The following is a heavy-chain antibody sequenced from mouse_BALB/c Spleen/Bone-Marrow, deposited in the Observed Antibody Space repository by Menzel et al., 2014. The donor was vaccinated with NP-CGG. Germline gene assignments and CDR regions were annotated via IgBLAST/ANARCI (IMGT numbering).Heavy chain of an antibody. CDR3: ARHDGVTSYYAMDY. D-gene: IGHD2-1*01. CDR1: GFTFSSYG. CDR2: ISSGGGYT. J-gene: IGHJ4*01. V-gene: IGHV5-6*01. Sequence: EVQLVESGGDLVKPGGSLKLSCAASGFTFSSYGMSWVRQTPDKRLEWVATISSGGGYTYYPGSVKGRFTISRDNAKNTLYLQMSSLKSEDTAMYYCARHDGVTSYYAMDYWGQGTSVTVSS.